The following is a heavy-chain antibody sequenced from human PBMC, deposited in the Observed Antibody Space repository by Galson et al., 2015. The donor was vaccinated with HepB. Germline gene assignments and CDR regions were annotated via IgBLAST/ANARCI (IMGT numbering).Heavy chain of an antibody. CDR1: GGSLSSGDYY. D-gene: IGHD3-10*01. CDR2: SYYSGTT. J-gene: IGHJ4*02. Sequence: LSLTCTVSGGSLSSGDYYWSWVRQPPGKGLEWIGYSYYSGTTYCNPSLKSRITISVDTSKNQFSLQLSSVAAADTAVYYCARDSGLYYFDSWGQGTLVTVSS. V-gene: IGHV4-30-4*01. CDR3: ARDSGLYYFDS.